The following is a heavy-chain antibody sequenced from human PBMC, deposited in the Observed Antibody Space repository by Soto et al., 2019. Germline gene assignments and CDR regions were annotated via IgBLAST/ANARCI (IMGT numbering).Heavy chain of an antibody. J-gene: IGHJ4*02. D-gene: IGHD2-15*01. CDR1: GXIFSEST. CDR3: VKQAHGLDGVAFDY. Sequence: GSLRLSCSASGXIFSESTIYWVRQVPGKGLEAISAVSTSGRSTYYADSVKDRFTISRYNSKNTLFLQMGSMRPEDTAIYYCVKQAHGLDGVAFDYWGQGTQGTVSS. CDR2: VSTSGRST. V-gene: IGHV3-64D*06.